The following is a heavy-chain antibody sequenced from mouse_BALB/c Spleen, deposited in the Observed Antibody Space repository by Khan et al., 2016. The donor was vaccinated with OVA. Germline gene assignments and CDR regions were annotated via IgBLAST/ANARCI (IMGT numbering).Heavy chain of an antibody. D-gene: IGHD2-14*01. Sequence: QVQLQQSGAELTRPGASMKMSCKASGYTFTSYTVHWVKQRPGQGLEWIGYINPVSDYTNYNQNFKDKATLTADKSSSTAYMQLRSLTSEDSAVYYCAKEGAYYRSDGWFAYWGQGTLVTVST. CDR1: GYTFTSYT. J-gene: IGHJ3*01. CDR2: INPVSDYT. CDR3: AKEGAYYRSDGWFAY. V-gene: IGHV1-4*01.